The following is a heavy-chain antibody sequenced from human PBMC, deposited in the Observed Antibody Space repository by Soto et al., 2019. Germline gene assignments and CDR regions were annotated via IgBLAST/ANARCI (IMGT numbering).Heavy chain of an antibody. CDR1: GGTFSSYA. V-gene: IGHV1-69*06. Sequence: VKVSCKASGGTFSSYAISWVRQAPGQGLEWMGGIIPIFGTANYAQKFQGRVTITADKSTSTAYMELSSLRSEDTAVYYCASTNDYGDYVVWFDPWGQGTLITVSS. D-gene: IGHD4-17*01. CDR2: IIPIFGTA. J-gene: IGHJ5*02. CDR3: ASTNDYGDYVVWFDP.